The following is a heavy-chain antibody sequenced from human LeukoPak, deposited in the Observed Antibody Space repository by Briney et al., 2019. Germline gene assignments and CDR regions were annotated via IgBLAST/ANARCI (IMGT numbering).Heavy chain of an antibody. D-gene: IGHD3-10*02. J-gene: IGHJ6*04. V-gene: IGHV3-48*04. Sequence: GGSLRLSCAASGFTFSSYCMTWVRQAPGKGLEGVSYISSSSSTIYYADSVNGRFTISRDNAKNSLYLQMNSLRAEDTAVYYCAELGITMIGGVWGKGTTVTISS. CDR2: ISSSSSTI. CDR1: GFTFSSYC. CDR3: AELGITMIGGV.